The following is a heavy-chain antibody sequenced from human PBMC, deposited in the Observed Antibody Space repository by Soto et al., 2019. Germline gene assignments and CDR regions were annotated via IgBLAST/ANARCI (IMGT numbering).Heavy chain of an antibody. CDR1: GFTFSSYA. J-gene: IGHJ4*02. CDR2: ISASGGNT. D-gene: IGHD6-19*01. Sequence: GGSLRLSCGASGFTFSSYAMSWVRQAPGKGLELVSVISASGGNTYYADSVKGRFSISRDNSKNTVYLQMHSLRAEDTAIYYCAKVKAVAIFFDYWGQGTLVTVSS. V-gene: IGHV3-23*01. CDR3: AKVKAVAIFFDY.